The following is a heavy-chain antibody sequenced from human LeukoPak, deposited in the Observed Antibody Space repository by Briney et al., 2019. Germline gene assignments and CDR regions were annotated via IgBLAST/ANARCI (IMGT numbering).Heavy chain of an antibody. J-gene: IGHJ4*02. Sequence: KPGGSLGLSCAASGFTFSSAWMTWVRQAPGKGLEWVGRAVQTYSGGITEYAAPVRGRFTISRVDSTNTLYLQMDSLKTEDTGVYYCATGFNTASHDGYWGQGTLVTVSA. CDR3: ATGFNTASHDGY. V-gene: IGHV3-15*04. CDR1: GFTFSSAW. D-gene: IGHD2-2*01. CDR2: AVQTYSGGIT.